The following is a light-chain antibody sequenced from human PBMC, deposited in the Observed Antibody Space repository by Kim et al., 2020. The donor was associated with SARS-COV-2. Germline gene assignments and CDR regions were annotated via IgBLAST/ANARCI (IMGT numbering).Light chain of an antibody. CDR3: AVWDDSLNGVV. Sequence: GQRVTISCSGSSSNIGRNTVNWYQQLPGTAPKLLIYSNNQRPSGVPDRFSGSKSGTSASLAISGLQSEDVADYYCAVWDDSLNGVVFGGGTQLTVL. CDR2: SNN. V-gene: IGLV1-44*01. CDR1: SSNIGRNT. J-gene: IGLJ2*01.